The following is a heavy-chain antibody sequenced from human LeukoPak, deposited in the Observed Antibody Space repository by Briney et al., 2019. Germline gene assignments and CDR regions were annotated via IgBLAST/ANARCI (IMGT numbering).Heavy chain of an antibody. J-gene: IGHJ4*02. CDR2: IYHSGST. Sequence: SETLSLTCTVSGYSISSGYYWGWIRQPPGKGLGWIGSIYHSGSTYYNPSLKSRVTISVDTSKNQFSLKLSSVTAADTAVYYCARGAAAVHWGQGTLATVSS. CDR1: GYSISSGYY. CDR3: ARGAAAVH. D-gene: IGHD6-13*01. V-gene: IGHV4-38-2*02.